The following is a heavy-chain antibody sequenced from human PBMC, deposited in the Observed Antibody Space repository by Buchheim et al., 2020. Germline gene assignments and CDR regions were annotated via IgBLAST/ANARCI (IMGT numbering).Heavy chain of an antibody. CDR2: IYSGDST. D-gene: IGHD5-18*01. J-gene: IGHJ4*02. CDR1: GFTVSSNY. Sequence: EVQLVESGGGLVQPGGSLRLSCVVSGFTVSSNYMSWVRQAPGKGLEWVSVIYSGDSTHYADSVKGRFTISRDNIKNTLYLQINSLRVEDTAVYYCARDGGKTAMATFDYWGQGTL. CDR3: ARDGGKTAMATFDY. V-gene: IGHV3-66*01.